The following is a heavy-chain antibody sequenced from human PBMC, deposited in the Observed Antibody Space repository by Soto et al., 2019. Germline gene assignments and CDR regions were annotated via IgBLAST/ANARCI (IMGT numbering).Heavy chain of an antibody. J-gene: IGHJ6*02. Sequence: ASVKVSCKASGYTFTGYYMHWVRQAPGQGLEWMGWINPNSGGTNYAQKFQGWVTMTRDTSISTAYMELSRLRSDDTAVYYCARCSIQLWPDYYYYYGMDVWGQGTTVTVSS. CDR1: GYTFTGYY. CDR3: ARCSIQLWPDYYYYYGMDV. D-gene: IGHD5-18*01. CDR2: INPNSGGT. V-gene: IGHV1-2*04.